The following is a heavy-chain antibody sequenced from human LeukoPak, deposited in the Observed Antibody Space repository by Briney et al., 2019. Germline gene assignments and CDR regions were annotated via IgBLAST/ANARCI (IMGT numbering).Heavy chain of an antibody. Sequence: SETLTLTCTLPGRSISSYYWSWIRQPPGKGLEWVGYIYYSGRTNYNPSLKSRVTTSVDTSKNHSSLKQTSVTAAGTAVYNSARAGQWLETNWFDPWGQGTLVTVSS. D-gene: IGHD6-19*01. CDR1: GRSISSYY. V-gene: IGHV4-59*01. J-gene: IGHJ5*02. CDR2: IYYSGRT. CDR3: ARAGQWLETNWFDP.